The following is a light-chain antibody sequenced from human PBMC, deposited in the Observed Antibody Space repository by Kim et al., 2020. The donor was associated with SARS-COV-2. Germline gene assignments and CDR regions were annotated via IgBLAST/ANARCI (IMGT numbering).Light chain of an antibody. CDR2: AAS. J-gene: IGKJ1*01. Sequence: TSIGDRVTITCRASQGIRNDLGWYQQKPGKAPKLLIYAASSLQSGVPSRFSGSGSGTDFTLTISSLQPEDFATYYCLQDYSYPKTFGQGTKVDIK. CDR1: QGIRND. CDR3: LQDYSYPKT. V-gene: IGKV1-6*01.